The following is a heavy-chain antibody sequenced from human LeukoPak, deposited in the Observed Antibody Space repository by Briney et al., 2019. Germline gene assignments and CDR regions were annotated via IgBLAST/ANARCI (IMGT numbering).Heavy chain of an antibody. CDR2: IYYSGST. V-gene: IGHV4-39*07. Sequence: SETLSLTCTVSGGSISSSSYYWGWIRQPPGKGLEWIGSIYYSGSTYYNPSLKSRVTISVDTSKNQFSLKLSSVTAADTAVYYCATRSGDYAKTDFDYWGQGTLVTVSS. D-gene: IGHD4-17*01. J-gene: IGHJ4*02. CDR1: GGSISSSSYY. CDR3: ATRSGDYAKTDFDY.